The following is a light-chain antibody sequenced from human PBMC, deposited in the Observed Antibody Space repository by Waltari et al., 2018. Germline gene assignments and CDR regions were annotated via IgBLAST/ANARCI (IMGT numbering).Light chain of an antibody. J-gene: IGKJ1*01. V-gene: IGKV1-5*01. CDR2: EAS. CDR3: QQYNSHSTWT. CDR1: QSVSSW. Sequence: DIQMTQSPSTLSASVGDRVTITCRASQSVSSWLAWYQQKPGRAPKLLIYEASSLEGGVPSRVSGSGAGTEFTRTISSLQPDDFATYYCQQYNSHSTWTFGQGTKVEIK.